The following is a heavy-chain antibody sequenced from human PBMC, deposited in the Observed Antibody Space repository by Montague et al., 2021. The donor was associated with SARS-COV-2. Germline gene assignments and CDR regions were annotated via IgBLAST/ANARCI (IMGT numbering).Heavy chain of an antibody. CDR3: ANFRRTQLLFGTLYYGMDV. CDR1: GDCISSNY. D-gene: IGHD2-2*01. J-gene: IGHJ6*02. V-gene: IGHV4-59*01. Sequence: SETLSLTCTVAGDCISSNYRSRIRKAQGKRLDWIGYSYYSGSTNYNPSLKSRVTISVDTSKNHFTLRLSSVTAADTAAYYCANFRRTQLLFGTLYYGMDVWGQGTTVTVSS. CDR2: SYYSGST.